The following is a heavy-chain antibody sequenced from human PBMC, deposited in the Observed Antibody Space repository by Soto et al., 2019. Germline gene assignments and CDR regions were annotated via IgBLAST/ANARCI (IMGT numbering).Heavy chain of an antibody. CDR1: GFTFSSYS. CDR2: ISSSSRYI. Sequence: EVQLVESGGGLVKPGGSLRLSCAASGFTFSSYSMNWVRQAPGKGLEWVSSISSSSRYIDYAGSVKGRFTISRDNAKNSLYLQINGLRAEDKAVYYCARGPGSPAYDYYMDVWGKGTTVTVPS. J-gene: IGHJ6*03. D-gene: IGHD2-15*01. CDR3: ARGPGSPAYDYYMDV. V-gene: IGHV3-21*01.